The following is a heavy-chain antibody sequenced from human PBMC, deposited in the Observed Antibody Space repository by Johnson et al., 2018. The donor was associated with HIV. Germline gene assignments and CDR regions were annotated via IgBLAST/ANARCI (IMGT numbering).Heavy chain of an antibody. CDR1: GFTFDAYA. J-gene: IGHJ3*02. CDR3: ARVQWLILDAFDI. Sequence: VQLVESGGGLVQPGRSLRLSCAASGFTFDAYAMHWVRHAPGKGLEWVSGISWNSGSIGYADPVKGRFTLSRDNSKNTLYLQFSSLRTEDTAVFYCARVQWLILDAFDIWGQGTMVTVSS. D-gene: IGHD6-19*01. CDR2: ISWNSGSI. V-gene: IGHV3-9*01.